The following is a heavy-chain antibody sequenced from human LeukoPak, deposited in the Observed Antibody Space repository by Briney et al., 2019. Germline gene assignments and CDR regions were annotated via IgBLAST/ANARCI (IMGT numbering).Heavy chain of an antibody. CDR1: GYTFTSYD. J-gene: IGHJ4*02. Sequence: ASVKVSCKASGYTFTSYDINWVRQATGQGLEWMGWMNPNSGNTGYAQKFQGRVTITRNTSISTAYMELSSLRSEDTAVYYCARAFDSSGYYPYYFDYWGQGTLVTVSS. CDR2: MNPNSGNT. CDR3: ARAFDSSGYYPYYFDY. V-gene: IGHV1-8*03. D-gene: IGHD3-22*01.